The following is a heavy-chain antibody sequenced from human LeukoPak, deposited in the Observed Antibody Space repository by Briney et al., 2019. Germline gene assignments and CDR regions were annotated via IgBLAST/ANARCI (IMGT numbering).Heavy chain of an antibody. J-gene: IGHJ4*02. Sequence: GGSLRLSCAASGFTFSSYAMHWVRQAPGKGLEWVAVISYDGSNKYYADSVKGRFTISRDNSKNTLYLQMSSLRAEDTAVYYCAKEFNRGLPDYWGQGTLVTVPS. CDR1: GFTFSSYA. D-gene: IGHD2-21*01. V-gene: IGHV3-30-3*01. CDR3: AKEFNRGLPDY. CDR2: ISYDGSNK.